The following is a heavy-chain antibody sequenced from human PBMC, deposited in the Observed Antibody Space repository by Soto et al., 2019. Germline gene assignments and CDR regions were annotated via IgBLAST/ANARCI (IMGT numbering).Heavy chain of an antibody. CDR3: AREPSGGDDYGDPRES. V-gene: IGHV3-48*02. Sequence: EVQLVESGGGFVQPGGSLRLSCAASGFTFSTYSMHWVRQAPGKGLEWVSYISDDSGTIYYADSVKGRFTISRDNDKNSVYLQMNSLRDDDTATYYCAREPSGGDDYGDPRESWGQGTLVTVSS. CDR2: ISDDSGTI. J-gene: IGHJ5*02. D-gene: IGHD4-17*01. CDR1: GFTFSTYS.